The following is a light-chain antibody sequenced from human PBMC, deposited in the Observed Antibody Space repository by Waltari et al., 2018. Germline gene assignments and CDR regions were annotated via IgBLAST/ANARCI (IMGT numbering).Light chain of an antibody. CDR2: DVV. CDR3: CSYTSSDTYV. V-gene: IGLV2-14*03. Sequence: SALPQPASVSGSPGQSLTISCTGTRCDFSLLDYVSWYQQRPGKVPRLIIYDVVKRPSGVSNRFSGSMSGYTATLTISGLQAEDEADYYCCSYTSSDTYVFGSGTTVTVL. CDR1: RCDFSLLDY. J-gene: IGLJ1*01.